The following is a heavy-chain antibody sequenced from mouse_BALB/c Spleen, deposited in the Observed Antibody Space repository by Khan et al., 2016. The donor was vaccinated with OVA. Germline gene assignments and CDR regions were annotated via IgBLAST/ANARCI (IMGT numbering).Heavy chain of an antibody. CDR1: GYTFTYYV. D-gene: IGHD2-3*01. Sequence: QVQLQQSGPELVKPGASVKMSCKASGYTFTYYVITWVKQRTGQGLEWIGEIYPGSDNAYYNERFKGKATLTADKSSNTTHMKLSSLTSEDSAVYCCARGDGYYVYFDYWGQGTTLTVSS. J-gene: IGHJ2*01. CDR3: ARGDGYYVYFDY. CDR2: IYPGSDNA. V-gene: IGHV1-81*01.